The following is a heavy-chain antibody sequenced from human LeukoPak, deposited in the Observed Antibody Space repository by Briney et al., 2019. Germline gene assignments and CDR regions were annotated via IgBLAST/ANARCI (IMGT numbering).Heavy chain of an antibody. CDR2: IYYSGST. D-gene: IGHD2-2*01. V-gene: IGHV4-30-4*08. CDR3: ARRSINCISTSCYDFDY. Sequence: SETLSLTCTVSGGSVSSGDYYWSWIRQPPGKGLEWIGYIYYSGSTYYNPSLKSRVTISVDTSKSQFSLKLSSVTAADTAVYYCARRSINCISTSCYDFDYWGQGTLVTVSS. CDR1: GGSVSSGDYY. J-gene: IGHJ4*02.